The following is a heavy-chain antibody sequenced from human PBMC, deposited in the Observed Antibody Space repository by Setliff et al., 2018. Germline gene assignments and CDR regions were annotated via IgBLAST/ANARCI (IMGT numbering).Heavy chain of an antibody. CDR3: ARTGTYRYFDH. J-gene: IGHJ4*02. Sequence: KTSETLSLTCTVSGGSISTYYWSWIRQPPGKGLEWIGYIYYSGSTNYNPSLKSRVTISVDTSKNQFSLNLSSVTAADTAVYYCARTGTYRYFDHWGQGTLVTVSS. V-gene: IGHV4-59*08. CDR2: IYYSGST. D-gene: IGHD1-1*01. CDR1: GGSISTYY.